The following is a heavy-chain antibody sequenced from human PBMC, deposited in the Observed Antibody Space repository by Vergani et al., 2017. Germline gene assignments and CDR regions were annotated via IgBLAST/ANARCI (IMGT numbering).Heavy chain of an antibody. CDR2: IYYSGST. V-gene: IGHV4-31*03. CDR1: GGSISSGGYY. CDR3: ARHSTVEWLVKLGWIDR. Sequence: QVQLQESGPGLVKPSQTLSLTCTVSGGSISSGGYYWSWIRQHPGKGLEWIGYIYYSGSTYYNPSLKSRVTISVDTSKNQFSLKLSSVTAADTAVYFCARHSTVEWLVKLGWIDRWGQGILVTVSS. J-gene: IGHJ5*02. D-gene: IGHD6-19*01.